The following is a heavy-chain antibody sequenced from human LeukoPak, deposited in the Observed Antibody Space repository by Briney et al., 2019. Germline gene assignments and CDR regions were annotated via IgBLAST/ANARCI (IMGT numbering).Heavy chain of an antibody. D-gene: IGHD3-16*02. CDR1: GFTFSSYA. CDR2: IYSGGST. CDR3: AREEHYRRYFAL. Sequence: GGSLRLSCAASGFTFSSYAVSWVRQAPGKGLEWVSLIYSGGSTYYADSVKGRFTISRDNSENTLYLQMNTLRVEDTAVYFCAREEHYRRYFALWGRGTLVTVSS. V-gene: IGHV3-66*01. J-gene: IGHJ2*01.